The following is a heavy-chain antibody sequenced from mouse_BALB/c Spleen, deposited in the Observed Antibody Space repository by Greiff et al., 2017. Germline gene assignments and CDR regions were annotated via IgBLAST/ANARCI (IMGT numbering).Heavy chain of an antibody. V-gene: IGHV5-6-5*01. CDR1: GFTFSSYA. CDR3: ASQIFYAMDY. J-gene: IGHJ4*01. CDR2: ISSGGST. Sequence: EVQGVESGGGLVKPGGSLKLSCAASGFTFSSYAMSWVRQTPEKRLEWVASISSGGSTYYPDSVKGRFTISRDNARNILYLQMSSLRSEDTAMYYCASQIFYAMDYWGQGTSVTVSS.